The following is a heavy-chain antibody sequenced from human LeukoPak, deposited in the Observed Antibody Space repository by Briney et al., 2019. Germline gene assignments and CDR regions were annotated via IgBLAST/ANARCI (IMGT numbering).Heavy chain of an antibody. CDR3: ARQGDYGRIDY. Sequence: SETLSLTCTVSGGSNSSSSYYWGWIRQPPGKGLEWIGSIYYSGSTYYNPSLKSRVTISVDTSKNQFSLKLSSVTAADTAVYYCARQGDYGRIDYWGQGTLVTVSS. D-gene: IGHD4-17*01. CDR1: GGSNSSSSYY. J-gene: IGHJ4*02. CDR2: IYYSGST. V-gene: IGHV4-39*01.